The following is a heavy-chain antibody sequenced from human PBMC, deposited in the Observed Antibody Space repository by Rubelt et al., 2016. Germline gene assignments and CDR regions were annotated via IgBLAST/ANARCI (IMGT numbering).Heavy chain of an antibody. CDR3: AREGGSSSWYDRDLDL. J-gene: IGHJ5*02. CDR1: SYY. Sequence: SYYWSWIRQPPGKGLEWIGYIYYSGSTYYNPSLKSRVTISVDTSKNQFSLKLSSVTAADTAVYYCAREGGSSSWYDRDLDLWGQGTLVTVSS. D-gene: IGHD6-13*01. V-gene: IGHV4-59*12. CDR2: IYYSGST.